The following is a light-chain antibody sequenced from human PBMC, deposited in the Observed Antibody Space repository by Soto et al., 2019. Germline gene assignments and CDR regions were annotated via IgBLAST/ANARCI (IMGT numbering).Light chain of an antibody. Sequence: NFMLTQPHSVSESPGKTVTISCTRSSGSIAINYVQWYQQRPGSAPTTVIYEDNQRPSGVPDRFSGSIDSSSNSASLTISGLKTEDEADYYCQSYDSSNQRVFGGGTKLTVL. CDR1: SGSIAINY. CDR2: EDN. J-gene: IGLJ2*01. CDR3: QSYDSSNQRV. V-gene: IGLV6-57*04.